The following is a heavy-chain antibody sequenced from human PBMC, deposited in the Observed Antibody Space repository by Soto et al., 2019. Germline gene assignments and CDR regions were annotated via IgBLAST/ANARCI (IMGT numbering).Heavy chain of an antibody. Sequence: TLSITCTVSGGSISTYYWSWIPQPPGKGLEWIGYIYYSGSTNYNPSLKSRVTISVDTSKNRFSLNLTSVTAADTAVYYCARGDWFKRRGPGTRV. CDR1: GGSISTYY. CDR3: ARGDWFKR. V-gene: IGHV4-59*08. CDR2: IYYSGST. J-gene: IGHJ5*02.